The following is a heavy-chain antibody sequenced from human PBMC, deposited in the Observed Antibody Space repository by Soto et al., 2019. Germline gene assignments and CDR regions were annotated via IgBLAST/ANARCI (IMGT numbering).Heavy chain of an antibody. Sequence: PGGSLRLSCAASGFEFSGYYMTWIRQAPGKGLEWVSYINSRGSHIYYADSVKGRFTISRDNARGSLYLGLNSLRVEDAAVYYCARARPDIVQVVGATPGYDGMDVWGQGTTVAVAS. J-gene: IGHJ6*02. V-gene: IGHV3-11*01. CDR2: INSRGSHI. CDR1: GFEFSGYY. CDR3: ARARPDIVQVVGATPGYDGMDV. D-gene: IGHD1-26*01.